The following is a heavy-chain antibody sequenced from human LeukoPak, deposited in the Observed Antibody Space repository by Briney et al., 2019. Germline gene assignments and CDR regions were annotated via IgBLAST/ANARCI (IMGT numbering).Heavy chain of an antibody. CDR1: GYTFTGYY. J-gene: IGHJ4*02. CDR3: ARGGARIVVVPAAIGY. Sequence: ASVKVSCKASGYTFTGYYMHWVRQAPGQGLEWMGRINPNSGGTNYAQKFQGRVTMTRDTSISTAYMELSRLRSDDTAVYYCARGGARIVVVPAAIGYWGQGTLVTVSS. CDR2: INPNSGGT. D-gene: IGHD2-2*01. V-gene: IGHV1-2*06.